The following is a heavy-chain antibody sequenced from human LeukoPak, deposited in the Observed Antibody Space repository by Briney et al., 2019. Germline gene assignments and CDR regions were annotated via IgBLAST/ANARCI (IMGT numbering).Heavy chain of an antibody. D-gene: IGHD6-13*01. CDR3: ARAVQYSSSWYWYYFDY. Sequence: PSKTLSLTCTVSGGSISSYYWSWIRQPPGKGLEWIGYIYYSGSTNYNPSLKSRVTVSVDTSKNQFSLKLSSVTAADTAVYYCARAVQYSSSWYWYYFDYWGQGTLVTVSS. CDR2: IYYSGST. J-gene: IGHJ4*02. CDR1: GGSISSYY. V-gene: IGHV4-59*01.